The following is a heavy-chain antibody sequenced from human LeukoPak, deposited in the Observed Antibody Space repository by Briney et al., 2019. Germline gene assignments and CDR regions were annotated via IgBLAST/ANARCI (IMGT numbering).Heavy chain of an antibody. CDR1: GFTFSSYG. J-gene: IGHJ4*02. CDR3: AKDQSRAVAGIDY. D-gene: IGHD6-19*01. CDR2: IRYDGSNK. Sequence: SGGSLRLSCAASGFTFSSYGMHWVRQAPGKGLEWVAFIRYDGSNKYYADSVKGRFTISRDNSKNTLYLQMNSLRAEDTAVYYCAKDQSRAVAGIDYWSQGTLVTVSS. V-gene: IGHV3-30*02.